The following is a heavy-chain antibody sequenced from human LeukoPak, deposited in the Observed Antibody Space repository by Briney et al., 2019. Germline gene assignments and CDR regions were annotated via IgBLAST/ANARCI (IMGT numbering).Heavy chain of an antibody. CDR3: ARGDYYDSSGYSNWFDP. J-gene: IGHJ5*02. CDR2: IYYSGST. Sequence: SETLSLTCTVSGGSISSYYWSWIRQPPGKGLEWIGYIYYSGSTNYNPSLRSRVTISVDTSKNQFSLKLSSVTAADTAVYYCARGDYYDSSGYSNWFDPWGQGTLVTVSS. V-gene: IGHV4-59*01. CDR1: GGSISSYY. D-gene: IGHD3-22*01.